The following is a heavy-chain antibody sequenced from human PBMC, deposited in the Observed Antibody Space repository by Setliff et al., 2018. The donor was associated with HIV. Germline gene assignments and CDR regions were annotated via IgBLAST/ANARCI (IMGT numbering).Heavy chain of an antibody. J-gene: IGHJ5*02. CDR3: TIGHYSP. CDR1: GFRFDDYA. CDR2: ISWSSGNV. D-gene: IGHD2-21*01. Sequence: PGGSLRLSCAASGFRFDDYAMHWVRQAPGKGLEWVSGISWSSGNVGSADSVKGRFTISRDNPKNPLFLQMDSLRAEDTAVYYCTIGHYSPWGQGTLVTVSS. V-gene: IGHV3-9*01.